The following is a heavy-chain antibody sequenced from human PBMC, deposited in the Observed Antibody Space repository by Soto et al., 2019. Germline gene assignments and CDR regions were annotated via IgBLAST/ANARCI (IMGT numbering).Heavy chain of an antibody. J-gene: IGHJ3*02. CDR3: ARASSDAFDI. CDR1: GGSISSYY. V-gene: IGHV4-59*01. Sequence: QVQLQESGPGLVKPSETLSLTCTVSGGSISSYYWSWIRQPPGKGLEWIGYIDYSGSTNYNPSLKSRVTISVDTSKNQFSLKLSSVTAADTAVYYCARASSDAFDIWGHGTMVIVSS. D-gene: IGHD2-2*01. CDR2: IDYSGST.